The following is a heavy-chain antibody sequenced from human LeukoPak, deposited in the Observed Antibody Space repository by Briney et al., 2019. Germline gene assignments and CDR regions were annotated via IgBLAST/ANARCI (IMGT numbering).Heavy chain of an antibody. J-gene: IGHJ4*02. CDR1: GGSISSGDYY. D-gene: IGHD3-22*01. Sequence: SETLSLTCTVSGGSISSGDYYWSWIRQPPGKGLEWIGYIYYSGSTHYNPSLKSRVTISVDTSKNQFSLKLSSVTAADTAVYYCARGGSDSSGYPLFDYWGQGTLVTVSS. CDR2: IYYSGST. V-gene: IGHV4-30-4*08. CDR3: ARGGSDSSGYPLFDY.